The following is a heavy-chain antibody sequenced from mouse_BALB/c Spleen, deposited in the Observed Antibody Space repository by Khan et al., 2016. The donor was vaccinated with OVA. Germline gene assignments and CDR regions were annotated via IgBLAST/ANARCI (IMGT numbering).Heavy chain of an antibody. CDR3: ATYGNFYAMDY. V-gene: IGHV5-17*02. Sequence: EVQLLETGGGLVQPGGSRKLSCAASGFTFSSFGMHWVRQAPERGLEWVAYISSGSSTIYYADTMKGRFTISRDNPKNTLFLQMTSLSSEDTAIYYCATYGNFYAMDYWGQGTSVTVSS. J-gene: IGHJ4*01. CDR2: ISSGSSTI. CDR1: GFTFSSFG. D-gene: IGHD2-1*01.